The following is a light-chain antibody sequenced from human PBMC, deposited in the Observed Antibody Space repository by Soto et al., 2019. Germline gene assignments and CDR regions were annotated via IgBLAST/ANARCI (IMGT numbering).Light chain of an antibody. CDR1: NIGSKN. V-gene: IGLV3-9*01. J-gene: IGLJ3*02. CDR3: QVWYSSTARV. Sequence: SYELTQPLSVSVALGQTARITCGGNNIGSKNVHWYQQKPDQAPVLVIYRDSNRPSGIPERFSGSNSGNTATLTISRAQAGDEADYYCQVWYSSTARVFGGGTKLTVL. CDR2: RDS.